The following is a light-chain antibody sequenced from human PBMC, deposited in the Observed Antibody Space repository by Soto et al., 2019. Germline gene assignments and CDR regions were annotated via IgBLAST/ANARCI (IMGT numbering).Light chain of an antibody. CDR2: EVS. CDR1: SSDVGGYNY. CDR3: SSYAGSNNFVL. V-gene: IGLV2-8*01. Sequence: QSALTQPPSASGSPGQSVTISCTGTSSDVGGYNYVSWYQQHPGKAPKLMIYEVSKRPSGVPDRFSGSKSGNTASLTDSGLQAEDEADYYCSSYAGSNNFVLFGGGTKLTVL. J-gene: IGLJ2*01.